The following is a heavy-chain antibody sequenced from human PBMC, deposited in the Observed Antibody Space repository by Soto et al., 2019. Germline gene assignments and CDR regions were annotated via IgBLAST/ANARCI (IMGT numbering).Heavy chain of an antibody. J-gene: IGHJ6*02. CDR1: GFTFSSYE. V-gene: IGHV3-48*03. D-gene: IGHD3-3*01. CDR3: AAREGYYHNYYYYYGMDV. CDR2: ISSSGSTI. Sequence: PGGSLRLSCAASGFTFSSYEMNWVRQAPGKGLEWVSYISSSGSTIYYADSVKGRFTISRDNAKNSLYLQMNSLRAEDTAVYYCAAREGYYHNYYYYYGMDVWGQGTTVTVSS.